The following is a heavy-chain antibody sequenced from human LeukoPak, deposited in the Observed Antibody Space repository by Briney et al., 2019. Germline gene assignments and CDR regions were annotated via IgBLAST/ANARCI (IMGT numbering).Heavy chain of an antibody. J-gene: IGHJ4*02. D-gene: IGHD3-16*02. CDR2: ISTSGST. V-gene: IGHV4-4*09. CDR3: ASPRSSYRYAFDY. CDR1: AASISNYY. Sequence: SETLSLTCAVSAASISNYYWSWIRQAPGKGLEWIGYISTSGSTNYNPSLKSRVSISLDTSENRFSLNLNFVTAADTAVYYCASPRSSYRYAFDYWGREPWSPSPQ.